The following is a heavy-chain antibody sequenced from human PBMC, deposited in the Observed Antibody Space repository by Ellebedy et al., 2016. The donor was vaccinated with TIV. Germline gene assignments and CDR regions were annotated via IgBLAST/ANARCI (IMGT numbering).Heavy chain of an antibody. V-gene: IGHV1-18*01. Sequence: AASVKVSCKASGYTFTSYGISWVRQAPGQGLEWMGWISAYNGNTNYEQKLQGRVTMTTETSTSTAYMELVSLISDDTAVYYCAKGSFGYSSYYFDYWGQGTLVTVSS. J-gene: IGHJ4*02. CDR1: GYTFTSYG. D-gene: IGHD2-15*01. CDR2: ISAYNGNT. CDR3: AKGSFGYSSYYFDY.